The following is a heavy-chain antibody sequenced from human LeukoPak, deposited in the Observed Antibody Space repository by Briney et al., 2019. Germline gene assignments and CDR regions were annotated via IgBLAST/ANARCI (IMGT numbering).Heavy chain of an antibody. Sequence: ASVKVSCKASGYTFTSYSMHWVRQAPGQRLEWMGWINAGNGNTKYSQKFQGRVTITRDTSTSTAYVELRSLRSDDTAVYYCARDQGPYYYDSSGSGFDPWGQGTLVTVSS. CDR3: ARDQGPYYYDSSGSGFDP. J-gene: IGHJ5*02. D-gene: IGHD3-22*01. V-gene: IGHV1-3*01. CDR2: INAGNGNT. CDR1: GYTFTSYS.